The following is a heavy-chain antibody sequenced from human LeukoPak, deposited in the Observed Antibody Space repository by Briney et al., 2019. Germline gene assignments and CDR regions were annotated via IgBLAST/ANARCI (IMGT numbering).Heavy chain of an antibody. V-gene: IGHV7-4-1*02. CDR1: GYTFTSYA. CDR3: ARLGTPPYYYDSSGYLDWFDP. CDR2: INTNTGNP. Sequence: GASVKVSCKASGYTFTSYAKNWVRQAPGQGLEWMGWINTNTGNPTYAQGFTGRFVFSLDTSVSTAYLQISSLKAEDAAVYYCARLGTPPYYYDSSGYLDWFDPWGQGTLVTVSS. D-gene: IGHD3-22*01. J-gene: IGHJ5*02.